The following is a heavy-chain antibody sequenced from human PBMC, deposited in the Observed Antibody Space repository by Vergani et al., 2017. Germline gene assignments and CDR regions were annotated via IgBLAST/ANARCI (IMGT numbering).Heavy chain of an antibody. CDR2: ISGSGGST. Sequence: EVQLLESGGGLVQPGGSLRLSCAASGFTFSRYAMSWVRQAPGKGLEWVSAISGSGGSTYYADSVKGRFTISRDNSKNTLYLQMNSLRAEDTAVYYCAKDLEPLWFGECYAFDIWGQGTMVTVSS. J-gene: IGHJ3*02. D-gene: IGHD3-10*01. V-gene: IGHV3-23*01. CDR1: GFTFSRYA. CDR3: AKDLEPLWFGECYAFDI.